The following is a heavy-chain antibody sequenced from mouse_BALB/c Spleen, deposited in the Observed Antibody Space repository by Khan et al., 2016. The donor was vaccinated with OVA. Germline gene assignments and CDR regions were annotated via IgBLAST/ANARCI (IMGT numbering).Heavy chain of an antibody. J-gene: IGHJ3*01. CDR2: ISTYYGDA. V-gene: IGHV1S137*01. Sequence: QVQLKQSGAELVRPGVSVKISCKGSGYTFTDFAIHWVKQSHAKSLEWIGVISTYYGDANYNQNFKGKATMTVDKSSSTAYMELARLTSEDSAIYYCGRGSGHDWFAYWGQGTLVTVSA. D-gene: IGHD1-3*01. CDR1: GYTFTDFA. CDR3: GRGSGHDWFAY.